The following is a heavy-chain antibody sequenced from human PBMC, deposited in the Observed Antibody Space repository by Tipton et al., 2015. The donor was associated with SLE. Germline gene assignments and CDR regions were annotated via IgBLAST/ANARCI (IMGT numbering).Heavy chain of an antibody. CDR2: MNPYNGNT. D-gene: IGHD6-13*01. CDR1: GYTFTSYG. Sequence: QLVQSGAEVKKPGASVKVSCKASGYTFTSYGISWVRQAPGQGLEWMGWMNPYNGNTNYAQKLQGRVTMTTDTSTSTAYMELRSLRSDDTGVYCEAIPRGIADRDDAFDIWGQGTMVTVSS. CDR3: AIPRGIADRDDAFDI. J-gene: IGHJ3*02. V-gene: IGHV1-18*01.